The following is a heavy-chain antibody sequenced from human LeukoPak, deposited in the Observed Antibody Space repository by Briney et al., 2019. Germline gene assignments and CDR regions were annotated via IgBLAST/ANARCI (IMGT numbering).Heavy chain of an antibody. CDR2: INHSGST. Sequence: SETLSLTCAVYRGSFSAYYWNWIRQPPGKGLEWIGEINHSGSTKYNPSPKSRVTISVDTSKNQFSLKLNSVTAADTAVYYCAVAAAGTDNYFDYWGQGTLVTVSS. D-gene: IGHD6-13*01. V-gene: IGHV4-34*01. CDR1: RGSFSAYY. J-gene: IGHJ4*02. CDR3: AVAAAGTDNYFDY.